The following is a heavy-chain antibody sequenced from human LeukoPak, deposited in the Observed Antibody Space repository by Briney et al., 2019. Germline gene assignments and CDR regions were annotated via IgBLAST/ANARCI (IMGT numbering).Heavy chain of an antibody. CDR1: GYTFTSYY. CDR3: ARESGTVDTAMAARRGWFDP. Sequence: ASVKVSCKASGYTFTSYYMHWVRQAPGQGLEWMGIINPSGGSTSYAQKFQGRVTMTRDTSTSTVYMELSSLRSEDTAVYYCARESGTVDTAMAARRGWFDPWGQGTLVTVSS. V-gene: IGHV1-46*01. J-gene: IGHJ5*02. CDR2: INPSGGST. D-gene: IGHD5-18*01.